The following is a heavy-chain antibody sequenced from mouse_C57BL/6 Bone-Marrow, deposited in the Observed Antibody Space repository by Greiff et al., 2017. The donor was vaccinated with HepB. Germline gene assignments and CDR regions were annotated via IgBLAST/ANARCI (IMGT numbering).Heavy chain of an antibody. D-gene: IGHD2-10*01. Sequence: EVKLVESGPVLVKPGASVKMSCKASGYTFTDYYMNWVKQSHGKSLEWIGVINPYNGGTSYNQKFKGKATLTVDKSSSTAYMELNSLTSEDSAVYYCARSPSYGPWYFDVWGTGTTVTVSS. CDR3: ARSPSYGPWYFDV. CDR2: INPYNGGT. CDR1: GYTFTDYY. J-gene: IGHJ1*03. V-gene: IGHV1-19*01.